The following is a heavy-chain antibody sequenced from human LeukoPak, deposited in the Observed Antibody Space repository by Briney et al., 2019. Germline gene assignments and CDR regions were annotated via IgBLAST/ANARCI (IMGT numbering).Heavy chain of an antibody. J-gene: IGHJ6*02. CDR2: IYYSGST. CDR1: GGSISSYY. Sequence: SETLSLTCTVSGGSISSYYWSWIRQPPGKGLEWIGYIYYSGSTNYNPSLKSRVTISVDTSKNQFSLKLSSVTAADTAVYYCARLSQWVAVAGPRNYYYGMDVWGQGTTVTVSS. CDR3: ARLSQWVAVAGPRNYYYGMDV. V-gene: IGHV4-59*01. D-gene: IGHD6-19*01.